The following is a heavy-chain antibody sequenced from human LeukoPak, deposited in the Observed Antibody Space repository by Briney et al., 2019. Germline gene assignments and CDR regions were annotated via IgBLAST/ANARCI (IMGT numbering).Heavy chain of an antibody. J-gene: IGHJ4*02. CDR2: IYSGGST. V-gene: IGHV3-53*01. CDR3: ARAPNCSSTSCPFDY. D-gene: IGHD2-2*01. CDR1: GFTVSSNY. Sequence: PGGSLRLSCAASGFTVSSNYMSWVRQAPGKGLEWVSVIYSGGSTYYADSVKGRFTISRDNSKNTLYLQMNSLRAEDTAVYYRARAPNCSSTSCPFDYWGQGTLVTVSS.